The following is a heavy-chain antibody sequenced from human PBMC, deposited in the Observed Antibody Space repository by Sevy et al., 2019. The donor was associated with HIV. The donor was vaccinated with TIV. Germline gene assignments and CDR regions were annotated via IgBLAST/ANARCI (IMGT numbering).Heavy chain of an antibody. J-gene: IGHJ4*02. CDR2: ISSSSSYI. CDR1: GFTFSSYS. V-gene: IGHV3-21*01. CDR3: GRGGGELLRNFDY. D-gene: IGHD1-26*01. Sequence: GGSLRLSCAASGFTFSSYSMNWVRQAPGKGLEWVSSISSSSSYIYYADSVKGRLTISRDKAKNSLYLQMNSLRAEDTAVYYCGRGGGELLRNFDYWGQGTLVTVSS.